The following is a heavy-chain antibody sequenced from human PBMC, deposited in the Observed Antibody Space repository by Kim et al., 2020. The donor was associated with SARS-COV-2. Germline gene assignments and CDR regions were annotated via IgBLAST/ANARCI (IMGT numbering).Heavy chain of an antibody. V-gene: IGHV1-2*06. CDR3: AREGGILYSSSRSRYGMDV. D-gene: IGHD6-6*01. Sequence: ASVKVSCKASGYTFTGYYMHWVRQAPGQGLEWMGRINPNSGGTNYAQKFQGRVTMTRDTSISTAYMELSRLRSDDTAVYYCAREGGILYSSSRSRYGMDVWGQGTTVTVSS. CDR2: INPNSGGT. CDR1: GYTFTGYY. J-gene: IGHJ6*02.